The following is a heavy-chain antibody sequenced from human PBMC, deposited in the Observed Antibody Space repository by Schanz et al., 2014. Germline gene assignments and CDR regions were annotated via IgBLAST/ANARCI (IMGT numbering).Heavy chain of an antibody. J-gene: IGHJ4*02. V-gene: IGHV3-23*04. CDR2: INTGGDST. CDR1: GFGFSSYS. Sequence: EVQLVESGGGLIQPGGSLRLSCAASGFGFSSYSMNWVRQAPGKGLEWVSSINTGGDSTYYADSVKGRFTISRDNSKNTLFLQMNSLRAEDTAVYYCARKVVATIGGYYDNWGQGTLVIVSS. CDR3: ARKVVATIGGYYDN. D-gene: IGHD5-12*01.